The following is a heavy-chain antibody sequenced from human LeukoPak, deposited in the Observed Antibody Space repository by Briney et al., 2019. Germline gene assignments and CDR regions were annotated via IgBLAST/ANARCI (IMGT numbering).Heavy chain of an antibody. CDR1: GFTFSSYS. Sequence: GGSLRLSCAASGFTFSSYSMNWVRQAPGKGLEWVSHISSGSSTIYYADSVKGRFTISRDNAKNSLYLQMNSLRDEDTAVYYCARDKLGVITGDYWGQGTLVTVSS. D-gene: IGHD3-22*01. J-gene: IGHJ4*02. CDR3: ARDKLGVITGDY. CDR2: ISSGSSTI. V-gene: IGHV3-48*02.